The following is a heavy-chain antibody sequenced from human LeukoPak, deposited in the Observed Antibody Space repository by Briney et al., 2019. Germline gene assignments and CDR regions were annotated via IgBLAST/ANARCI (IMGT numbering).Heavy chain of an antibody. Sequence: SETLSLTCAVYGGSFSGYYWGWIRQPPGKGLEWIGEINHSGSTNYNPSLKSRVTISVDTSKNQFSLKLSSVTAADTAVYYCARGQVSSGCEFDYWGQGTLVTVSS. J-gene: IGHJ4*02. CDR2: INHSGST. CDR1: GGSFSGYY. V-gene: IGHV4-34*01. D-gene: IGHD6-19*01. CDR3: ARGQVSSGCEFDY.